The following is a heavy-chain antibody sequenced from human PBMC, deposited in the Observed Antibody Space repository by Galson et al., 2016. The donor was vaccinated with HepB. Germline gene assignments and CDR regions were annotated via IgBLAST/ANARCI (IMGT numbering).Heavy chain of an antibody. CDR3: AKETSNWGQYYFDY. D-gene: IGHD3-16*01. V-gene: IGHV3-33*06. CDR2: VWHDGSNI. J-gene: IGHJ4*02. Sequence: SLRLSCAASGFIFSDSGMHWVRQAPGKGLEWVAVVWHDGSNINYVDSVKGRFTISRDNFKNTLDLQMNSLRAEDTAVYYCAKETSNWGQYYFDYWGQGTLVSFSS. CDR1: GFIFSDSG.